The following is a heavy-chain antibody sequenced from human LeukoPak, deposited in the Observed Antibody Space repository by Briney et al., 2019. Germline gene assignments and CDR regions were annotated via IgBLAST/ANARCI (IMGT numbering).Heavy chain of an antibody. CDR2: ISAYNGNT. V-gene: IGHV1-18*01. D-gene: IGHD5-18*01. J-gene: IGHJ4*02. CDR3: ARGGHKTAMVTIDY. Sequence: GASVKVSCKASGYTFTSYDINWVRQATGQGLEWMGWISAYNGNTNYAQKLQGRVTMTTDTSTSTAYMELRSLRSDDTAVYYCARGGHKTAMVTIDYWGQGTLVTVSS. CDR1: GYTFTSYD.